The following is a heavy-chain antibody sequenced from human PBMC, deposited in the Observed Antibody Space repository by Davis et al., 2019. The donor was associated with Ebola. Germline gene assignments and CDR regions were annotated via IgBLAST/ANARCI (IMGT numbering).Heavy chain of an antibody. CDR3: ARDRSTVTTMYYYGMDV. J-gene: IGHJ6*02. CDR1: GYTFTSYA. V-gene: IGHV1-18*01. D-gene: IGHD4-17*01. Sequence: ASVKVSCKASGYTFTSYAMHWVRQAPGQRLEWMGWISAYNGNTNYAQKLQGRVTMTTDTSTSTAYMELRSLRSDDTAVYYCARDRSTVTTMYYYGMDVWGQGTTVTVSS. CDR2: ISAYNGNT.